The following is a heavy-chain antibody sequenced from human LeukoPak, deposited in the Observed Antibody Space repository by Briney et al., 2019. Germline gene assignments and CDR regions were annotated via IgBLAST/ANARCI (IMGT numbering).Heavy chain of an antibody. CDR2: IYYSGST. Sequence: SETLSLTCTVSGGSISSYYWSWIRQPQGKGLEWIGYIYYSGSTNYNPSLKSRVTISVDTSKNQFSLKLSSVTAADMAVYYCASQYSSGWYDYWGQGTLVTASS. J-gene: IGHJ4*02. CDR1: GGSISSYY. V-gene: IGHV4-59*01. CDR3: ASQYSSGWYDY. D-gene: IGHD6-19*01.